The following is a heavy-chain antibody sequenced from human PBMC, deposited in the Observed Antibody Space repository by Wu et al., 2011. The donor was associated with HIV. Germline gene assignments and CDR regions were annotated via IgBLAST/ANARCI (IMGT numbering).Heavy chain of an antibody. D-gene: IGHD5-24*01. CDR1: GYTFTGYY. CDR3: AREGGDGYNLKH. CDR2: INPNSGGT. V-gene: IGHV1-2*02. J-gene: IGHJ1*01. Sequence: QVQLVQSGAEVKKPGASVTVSCKASGYTFTGYYMHWVRQAPGQGFEWMGWINPNSGGTNYAQKFQGRVTLTRDTSISTAYMELSSLRSDDTAVYYCAREGGDGYNLKHWGQGTLVTVSS.